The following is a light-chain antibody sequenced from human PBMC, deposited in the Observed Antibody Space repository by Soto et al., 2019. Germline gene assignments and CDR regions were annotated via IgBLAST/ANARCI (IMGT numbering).Light chain of an antibody. J-gene: IGKJ1*01. V-gene: IGKV3-11*01. CDR2: GAS. CDR3: QQRNNWPWT. Sequence: EIVLTQSPGTLSLSPWERAALSCRASQSVNSDLAWYQQKPGQAPRLLIYGASNRATGIPDRFSGSGSGTDFTLTISGLEPEDFAVYYCQQRNNWPWTFGQGTKVDIK. CDR1: QSVNSD.